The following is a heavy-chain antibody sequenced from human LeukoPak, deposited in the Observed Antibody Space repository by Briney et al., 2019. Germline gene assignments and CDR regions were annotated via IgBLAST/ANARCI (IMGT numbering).Heavy chain of an antibody. CDR2: INYFGST. J-gene: IGHJ4*02. CDR1: GDSISSDRHY. CDR3: ARVDWLSHLDY. D-gene: IGHD2-21*01. V-gene: IGHV4-31*03. Sequence: PSETLSLTCTVSGDSISSDRHYWSWIRQHPGEGLEWVGYINYFGSTYYNPSLRRRLTLSLDTSKSQFSLKLTSVTAADTATYYCARVDWLSHLDYWGRGTLVTVSS.